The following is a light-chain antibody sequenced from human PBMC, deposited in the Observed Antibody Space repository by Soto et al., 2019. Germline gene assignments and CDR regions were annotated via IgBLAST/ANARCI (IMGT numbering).Light chain of an antibody. J-gene: IGKJ4*01. V-gene: IGKV3-20*01. Sequence: EIVLTQSPGTLSLSPGERATLSCRASQSISSTFLAWYQQRPGQAPRLLIYGASSRATGIPDRFSGSGSGTDFTLTISRLEPEDFAVYYCQHYKNIPFIFGGGTRVELK. CDR3: QHYKNIPFI. CDR1: QSISSTF. CDR2: GAS.